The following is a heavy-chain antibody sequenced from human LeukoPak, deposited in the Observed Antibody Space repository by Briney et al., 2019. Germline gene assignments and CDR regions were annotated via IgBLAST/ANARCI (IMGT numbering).Heavy chain of an antibody. J-gene: IGHJ5*02. CDR2: IYYSGST. CDR3: ARERDYYDSSGDNWFDP. D-gene: IGHD3-22*01. V-gene: IGHV4-39*02. CDR1: GGSISSSSYY. Sequence: SETLSLTCTVSGGSISSSSYYWGWIRQPPGKGLEWIGSIYYSGSTYYNPSLKSRVTISVDTSKNQFTLKLSSVTAADTAVYYCARERDYYDSSGDNWFDPWGQGTLVTVSS.